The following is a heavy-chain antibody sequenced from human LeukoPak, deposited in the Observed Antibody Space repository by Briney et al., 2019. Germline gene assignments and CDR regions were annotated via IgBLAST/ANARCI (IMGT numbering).Heavy chain of an antibody. J-gene: IGHJ4*02. CDR3: ARVITVRGVIFDY. CDR1: GGSLSNFY. V-gene: IGHV4-59*01. CDR2: IYYRGGT. Sequence: KTSETLSLTCTVSGGSLSNFYWSWIRQPPGKGLEWIGDIYYRGGTNYNPSLKSRVTISVDTSKNQFSLKLSSVPAADTAVYYCARVITVRGVIFDYWGQGTLVTVSS. D-gene: IGHD3-16*01.